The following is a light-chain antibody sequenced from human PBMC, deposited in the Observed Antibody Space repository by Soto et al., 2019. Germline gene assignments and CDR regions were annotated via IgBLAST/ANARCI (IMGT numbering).Light chain of an antibody. CDR1: QSVSSN. V-gene: IGKV3-15*01. CDR3: QQYNNWPFT. Sequence: EIVMTQSPATLSVSPGERATLSCRASQSVSSNLAWYQQKPGQAPRLLIYGASTSATGIPARFSGSGSGTEFTLTISGRQSEDFAVYCCQQYNNWPFTFGPGTKVDIK. CDR2: GAS. J-gene: IGKJ3*01.